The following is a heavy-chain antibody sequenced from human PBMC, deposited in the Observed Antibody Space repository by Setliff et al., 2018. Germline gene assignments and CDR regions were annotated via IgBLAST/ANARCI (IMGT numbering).Heavy chain of an antibody. Sequence: ASVKVSCKASGYTFTDYYMNWLRQAPGQGLEWMGWINPHTGGTTYNQKFQGRVTMSRDTSISTAYMELNRLTSDDAAMYYCARAGGTYCSNGVCHNWFDPWGQGTLVTVSS. J-gene: IGHJ5*02. CDR1: GYTFTDYY. CDR2: INPHTGGT. CDR3: ARAGGTYCSNGVCHNWFDP. V-gene: IGHV1-2*02. D-gene: IGHD2-8*01.